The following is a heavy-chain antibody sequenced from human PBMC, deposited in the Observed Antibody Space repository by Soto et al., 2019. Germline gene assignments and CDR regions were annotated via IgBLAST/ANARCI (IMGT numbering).Heavy chain of an antibody. D-gene: IGHD3-16*01. J-gene: IGHJ4*02. CDR2: ISYDGSNK. V-gene: IGHV3-30*18. CDR1: GFTFSSYG. CDR3: AKDPTDENYDDIWGSYRESSRFDY. Sequence: PGGSLRLSCAASGFTFSSYGMHWVRQAPGKGLEWVAVISYDGSNKYYADSVKGRFTISRDNSKNTLYLQMNSLRAEDTAVYYCAKDPTDENYDDIWGSYRESSRFDYWGQGSLDTVSS.